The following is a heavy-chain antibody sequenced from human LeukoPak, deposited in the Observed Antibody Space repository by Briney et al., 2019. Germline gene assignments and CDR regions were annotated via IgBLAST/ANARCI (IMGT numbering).Heavy chain of an antibody. V-gene: IGHV1-46*01. Sequence: ASVKVSCKASGYTFTSYYMHWVRQAPGQGLEWMGIINPSGGSTSYAQKFQGRVTMTRDMSTSTVYMELSSLRSEDTAVYYCARDRQPYYDFWSGYSNPPTLHYYYYYMDVWGKGTTVTVSS. J-gene: IGHJ6*03. CDR3: ARDRQPYYDFWSGYSNPPTLHYYYYYMDV. CDR1: GYTFTSYY. D-gene: IGHD3-3*01. CDR2: INPSGGST.